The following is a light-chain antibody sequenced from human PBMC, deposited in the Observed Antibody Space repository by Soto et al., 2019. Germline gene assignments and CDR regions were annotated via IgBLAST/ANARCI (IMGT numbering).Light chain of an antibody. V-gene: IGKV4-1*01. J-gene: IGKJ4*01. CDR1: QSVLYSSNNKNY. CDR2: WAS. CDR3: MQGTHWPLT. Sequence: DIVMTQSPDSLAVSLGERATINCKSSQSVLYSSNNKNYLAWYQQKPGQPPKLLIYWASTRVSGVPDRFSGSGSGTDFTLKISRVEAEDVGVYYCMQGTHWPLTFGGGTKVDIK.